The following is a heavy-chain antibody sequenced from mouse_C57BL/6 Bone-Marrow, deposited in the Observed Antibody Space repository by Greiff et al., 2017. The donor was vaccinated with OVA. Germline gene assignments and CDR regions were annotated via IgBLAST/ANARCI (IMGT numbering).Heavy chain of an antibody. CDR1: GYTFTSYW. CDR2: IDPSDSYT. CDR3: ARAIYYGSSNYFDY. V-gene: IGHV1-69*01. Sequence: QVQLQQPGAELVMPGASVKLSCKASGYTFTSYWMHWVKQRPGQGLEWIGEIDPSDSYTNYNQKFKGKSTLTVDKSSSTAYMQLSSLTSEDSAVYFCARAIYYGSSNYFDYWGQGTTLTVSS. D-gene: IGHD1-1*01. J-gene: IGHJ2*01.